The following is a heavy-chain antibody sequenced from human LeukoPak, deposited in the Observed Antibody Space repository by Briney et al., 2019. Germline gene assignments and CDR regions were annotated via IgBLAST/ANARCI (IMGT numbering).Heavy chain of an antibody. CDR1: GFTFSSYA. D-gene: IGHD2-15*01. CDR3: ARDPCSGGSCYSSYGMDV. CDR2: ISYDGSNK. V-gene: IGHV3-30*14. Sequence: SGGSLRLSCAASGFTFSSYAMHWVRQAPGKGLEWVAVISYDGSNKYYADSVKGRFTISRDNSKNTLYLQMNSLRAEDTAVYYCARDPCSGGSCYSSYGMDVWGQGTTVTVSS. J-gene: IGHJ6*02.